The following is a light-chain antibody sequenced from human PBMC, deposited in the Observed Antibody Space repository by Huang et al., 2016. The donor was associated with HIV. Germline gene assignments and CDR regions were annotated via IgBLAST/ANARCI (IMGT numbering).Light chain of an antibody. CDR2: ASS. CDR1: QDVNKW. Sequence: DIQMTQSPSSVSASIGDRVSFTCRAIQDVNKWLAWYQQKPGVAPKRLIYASSTLQSGAPSRFRGSGSGTHFTLTINNLQAEDFATYFCQQSVTFPLTFGGGTKVELK. J-gene: IGKJ4*02. V-gene: IGKV1-12*01. CDR3: QQSVTFPLT.